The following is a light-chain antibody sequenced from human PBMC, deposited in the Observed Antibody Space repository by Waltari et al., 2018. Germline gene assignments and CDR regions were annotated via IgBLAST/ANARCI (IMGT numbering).Light chain of an antibody. CDR3: NSYTSSNTLV. CDR1: SSDIGRYHY. J-gene: IGLJ2*01. CDR2: YVS. Sequence: QSALTQPASLSGSPGQSITISCPGTSSDIGRYHYVSWYQQHPGKPPKLMIYYVSNRPSGVSSRVSGSKSGNTASLTISGLQTEDEADYYCNSYTSSNTLVFGGGTKLTVL. V-gene: IGLV2-14*03.